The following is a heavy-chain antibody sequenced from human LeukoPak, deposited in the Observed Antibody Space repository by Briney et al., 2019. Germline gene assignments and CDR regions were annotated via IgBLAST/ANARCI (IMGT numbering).Heavy chain of an antibody. V-gene: IGHV3-49*04. CDR1: GFTFGDYG. Sequence: PGGSLRLSCTTSGFTFGDYGFNWVRQAPGKGLEWVGFIRKKAHDWTPQYAASVQGRFTISRDDSKGIAYLEMNSLKTEDTAVYYCTRAGGYDNYLDHWGQGTPVTVSS. J-gene: IGHJ4*02. D-gene: IGHD5-12*01. CDR3: TRAGGYDNYLDH. CDR2: IRKKAHDWTP.